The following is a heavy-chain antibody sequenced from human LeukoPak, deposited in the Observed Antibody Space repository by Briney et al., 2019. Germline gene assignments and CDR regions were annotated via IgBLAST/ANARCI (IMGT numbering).Heavy chain of an antibody. D-gene: IGHD3-10*01. CDR1: GDSITSHY. CDR3: ARSSRPGSYNYYGMDV. J-gene: IGHJ6*02. V-gene: IGHV4-59*08. CDR2: IYYSGST. Sequence: SETLSLTCTVSGDSITSHYWSWIRQPPGKGLEWIGYIYYSGSTNYNPSLKSRVTISVDTSKNQFSLKLSSVTAADTAVFYCARSSRPGSYNYYGMDVWGQGTTVTVSS.